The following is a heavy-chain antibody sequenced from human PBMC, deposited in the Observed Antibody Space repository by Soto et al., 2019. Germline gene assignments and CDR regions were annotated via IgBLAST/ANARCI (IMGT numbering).Heavy chain of an antibody. D-gene: IGHD2-15*01. CDR1: GFTFSSYA. CDR2: ISGSGGST. V-gene: IGHV3-23*01. Sequence: GGSLRLSCAASGFTFSSYAMSWVRQAPGKGLEWVSAISGSGGSTYYADSVKGRFTISRDNSRNTLYLQMNSLRAEDTAVYYCAKGVVVVAAKPPVEYFQHWGQGTLVTVSS. J-gene: IGHJ1*01. CDR3: AKGVVVVAAKPPVEYFQH.